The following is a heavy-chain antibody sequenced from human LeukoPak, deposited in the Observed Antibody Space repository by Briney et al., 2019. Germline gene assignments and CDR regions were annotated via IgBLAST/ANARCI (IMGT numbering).Heavy chain of an antibody. D-gene: IGHD2-15*01. V-gene: IGHV3-7*03. CDR3: AREGQLVVAARTFYYYYGMDV. CDR2: IKQDGSEK. Sequence: XXXAXGFTFXXYWMSWVRQAPGKXLEWVANIKQDGSEKYYVDSVKGRFTISRDNAKNSLYLQMDSLRAEDTAVYYCAREGQLVVAARTFYYYYGMDVWGQGTTVTVSS. CDR1: GFTFXXYW. J-gene: IGHJ6*02.